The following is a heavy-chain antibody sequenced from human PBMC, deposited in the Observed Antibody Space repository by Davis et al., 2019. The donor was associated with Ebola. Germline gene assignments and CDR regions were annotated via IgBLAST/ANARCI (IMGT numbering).Heavy chain of an antibody. J-gene: IGHJ4*02. V-gene: IGHV1-3*01. CDR1: GYTFTSYA. D-gene: IGHD3-10*01. Sequence: ASVPVSCKASGYTFTSYAMHWVRQAPGQRLAWMGWINAGNGNTKYSQKFQGRVTITRDTSASTAYMELSSLRSEDTSVYYCARDRGGDYSFDYWGQGTLVTVSS. CDR2: INAGNGNT. CDR3: ARDRGGDYSFDY.